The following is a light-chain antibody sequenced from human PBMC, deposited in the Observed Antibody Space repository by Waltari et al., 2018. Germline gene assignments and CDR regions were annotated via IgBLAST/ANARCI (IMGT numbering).Light chain of an antibody. CDR1: RSNIGAGYD. J-gene: IGLJ1*01. CDR2: ANN. V-gene: IGLV1-40*01. Sequence: QSVLTQPPSVSGAPGQRVTISCTGSRSNIGAGYDVHWYQQFPGTAPRLLIRANNNRPSGVPDRFSGSTSGTSASLAVTGLQAEDEADYFCQSFDSSLSSHVFGTGTKVTVL. CDR3: QSFDSSLSSHV.